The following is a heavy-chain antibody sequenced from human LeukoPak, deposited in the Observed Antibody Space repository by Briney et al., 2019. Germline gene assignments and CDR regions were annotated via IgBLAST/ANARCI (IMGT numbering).Heavy chain of an antibody. Sequence: GGSLRLSCAASGFTFSSYWMSWVRQAPGKGLEWVANIKQDGSEKYYVDSVKGRFTISRDNAKNSLYLQMNSLRAVDTAVYYCMTTVTTLLFKDAFDIWGQGTMVTVSS. CDR1: GFTFSSYW. D-gene: IGHD4-17*01. CDR2: IKQDGSEK. V-gene: IGHV3-7*01. CDR3: MTTVTTLLFKDAFDI. J-gene: IGHJ3*02.